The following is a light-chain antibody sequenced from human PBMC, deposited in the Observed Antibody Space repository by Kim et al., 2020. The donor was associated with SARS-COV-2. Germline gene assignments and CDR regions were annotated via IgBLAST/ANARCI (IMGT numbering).Light chain of an antibody. CDR1: QSVSSN. J-gene: IGKJ5*01. Sequence: APGERATLFCTASQSVSSNLAWYQQKPGQAPRLLIYGASTRATNISARFSGSGSGTEFTLTISSLQSEDFAVYYCQQYKNWPPITFGQGTRLEIK. V-gene: IGKV3-15*01. CDR2: GAS. CDR3: QQYKNWPPIT.